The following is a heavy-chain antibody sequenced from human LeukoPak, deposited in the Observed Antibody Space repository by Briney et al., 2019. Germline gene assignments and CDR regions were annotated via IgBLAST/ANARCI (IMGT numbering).Heavy chain of an antibody. D-gene: IGHD2-21*02. CDR1: GGSISSYY. CDR3: ARVGRVVTAGGYGMDV. J-gene: IGHJ6*02. CDR2: IYYSGST. V-gene: IGHV4-59*01. Sequence: SETLSLTCTVSGGSISSYYWTWIRQPPGEGPEWISYIYYSGSTNYNPSLKSRVTISVDTSKNQFSLKLTSVTAADTAVYYCARVGRVVTAGGYGMDVWGQGTTVIVSS.